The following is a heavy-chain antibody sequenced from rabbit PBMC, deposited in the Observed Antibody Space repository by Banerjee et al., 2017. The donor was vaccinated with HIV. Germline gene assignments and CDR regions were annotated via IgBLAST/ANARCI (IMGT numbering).Heavy chain of an antibody. D-gene: IGHD1-1*01. CDR2: IDTGSSGFT. CDR1: GVSFSGNSY. Sequence: QSLEESGGDLVKPGASLTLTCIASGVSFSGNSYMCWVRQAPGKGLEWIACIDTGSSGFTYFATWAQGRFTCSKTSSTTVTLQMTRLTAADTATYFCARDTSSSFSSYGMDLWGPGTLVTVS. CDR3: ARDTSSSFSSYGMDL. V-gene: IGHV1S40*01. J-gene: IGHJ6*01.